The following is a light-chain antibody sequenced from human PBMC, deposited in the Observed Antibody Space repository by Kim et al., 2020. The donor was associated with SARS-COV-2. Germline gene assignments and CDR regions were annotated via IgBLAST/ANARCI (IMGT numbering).Light chain of an antibody. CDR2: DAS. J-gene: IGKJ4*01. CDR3: QQYDPFRT. CDR1: QDIRKN. V-gene: IGKV1-33*01. Sequence: DIQMIQSPSSLSASVGDRVTITCQTSQDIRKNLNWYQHKPGKAPKLVIFDASNLETGFPPRFSGSGSGTHFSFTITSLQPEDAATYFCQQYDPFRTFGGGTKVDIK.